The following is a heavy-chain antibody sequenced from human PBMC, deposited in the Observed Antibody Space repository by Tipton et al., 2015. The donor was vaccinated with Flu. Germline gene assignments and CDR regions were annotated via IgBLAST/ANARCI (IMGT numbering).Heavy chain of an antibody. CDR2: IVVATGNT. D-gene: IGHD4-23*01. J-gene: IGHJ2*01. V-gene: IGHV1-58*01. Sequence: QSGPEVKKPGTSVKVSCKASGFTFSSSAVQWVRQARGQRLEWIGWIVVATGNTNYAQKFQERIAITSDMSTAYMELSSLRYDGTAVYYCAAVDLRYGGSSVQYFDLWGRGTLVAVSS. CDR3: AAVDLRYGGSSVQYFDL. CDR1: GFTFSSSA.